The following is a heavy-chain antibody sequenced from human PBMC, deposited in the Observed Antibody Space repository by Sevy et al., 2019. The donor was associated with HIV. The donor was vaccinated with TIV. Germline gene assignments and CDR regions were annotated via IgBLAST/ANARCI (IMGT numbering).Heavy chain of an antibody. CDR1: GFTFSTYW. CDR3: AREFDGGPDY. J-gene: IGHJ4*02. CDR2: INQDGSQK. V-gene: IGHV3-7*01. Sequence: GGSLRLSCGASGFTFSTYWMSWVRQAPGKGLEWVANINQDGSQKYYVDSVKGRFTISKDNAKDALYLQMSSLRAEDTAVYYCAREFDGGPDYWGQGTLVTVSS. D-gene: IGHD3-9*01.